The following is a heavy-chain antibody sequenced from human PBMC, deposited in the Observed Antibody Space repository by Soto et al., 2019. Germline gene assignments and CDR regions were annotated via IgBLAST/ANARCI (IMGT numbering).Heavy chain of an antibody. CDR3: ARVKATLYRHYYFDY. J-gene: IGHJ4*02. D-gene: IGHD5-12*01. V-gene: IGHV4-30-4*01. CDR1: GGSISSGDYY. CDR2: IYYSGST. Sequence: SETLSLTCTVSGGSISSGDYYWSWIRQPPGKGLEWIGYIYYSGSTYYNPSLKSRVTISVDTSKNQFSLKLSSVTAADTAVYFCARVKATLYRHYYFDYWGQGTPVTSPQ.